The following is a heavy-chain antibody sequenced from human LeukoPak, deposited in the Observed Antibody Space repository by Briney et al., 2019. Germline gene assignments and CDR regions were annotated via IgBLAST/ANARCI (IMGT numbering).Heavy chain of an antibody. D-gene: IGHD6-13*01. J-gene: IGHJ6*03. V-gene: IGHV7-4-1*02. CDR1: GYTFTSYA. Sequence: ASVKVSCKASGYTFTSYAMNWVRQAPGQGLEWMGWINTNTGNPTYAQGFTGRFVFSLDTSVSKAYLQISSLKAEDTAVYYCARAVATRSSSSDYYYYYMDVWGKGTTVTVSS. CDR3: ARAVATRSSSSDYYYYYMDV. CDR2: INTNTGNP.